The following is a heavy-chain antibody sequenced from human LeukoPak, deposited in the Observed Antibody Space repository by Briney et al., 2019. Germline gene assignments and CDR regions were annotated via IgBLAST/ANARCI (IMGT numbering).Heavy chain of an antibody. D-gene: IGHD1-26*01. J-gene: IGHJ4*02. CDR2: IGSSGTTI. Sequence: GGSLRLSCAAFGFTFSDYYMSWIRQAPGKGLEWVSYIGSSGTTIYYADSVKGRFTISRDNAKNSLYLQMNSLRAEDTAVYYCSREEGGNYFDAWGQGTLVTVSS. CDR1: GFTFSDYY. CDR3: SREEGGNYFDA. V-gene: IGHV3-11*04.